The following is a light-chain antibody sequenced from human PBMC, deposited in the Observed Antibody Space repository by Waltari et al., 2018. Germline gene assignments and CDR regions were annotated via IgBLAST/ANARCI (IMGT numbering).Light chain of an antibody. V-gene: IGKV1-39*01. J-gene: IGKJ4*01. CDR3: QQSYSTPA. Sequence: DIQMTQSPSSLSASVGARVTITCRASQSISSYLNWYQQKPGKAPKLLIYAASSLQSGVPSRFSGSGSGTDFTLTISSLQPEDFATYYCQQSYSTPAFGGGTKVEIK. CDR2: AAS. CDR1: QSISSY.